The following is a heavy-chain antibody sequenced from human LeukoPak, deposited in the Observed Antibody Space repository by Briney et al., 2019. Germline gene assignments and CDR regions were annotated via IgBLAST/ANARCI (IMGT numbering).Heavy chain of an antibody. Sequence: GSLRLSCGASGLTVSSYAMSWVPQAPGKGLGWVSTIIGSAVNTYYADSVKGRFTISRDDSKNTVYLQMNSLRAEDTAVYSCAKYTSGTSYRGLDQWGQGTLVTVSS. CDR3: AKYTSGTSYRGLDQ. V-gene: IGHV3-23*01. CDR1: GLTVSSYA. D-gene: IGHD3-10*01. CDR2: IIGSAVNT. J-gene: IGHJ4*02.